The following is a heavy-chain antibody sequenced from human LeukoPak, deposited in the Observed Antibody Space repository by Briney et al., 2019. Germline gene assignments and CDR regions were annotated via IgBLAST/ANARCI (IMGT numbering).Heavy chain of an antibody. J-gene: IGHJ3*02. V-gene: IGHV3-7*01. CDR2: IKPSGSEK. CDR3: ARDLDIYVLLTAYDTFDI. CDR1: GFTFSNYW. D-gene: IGHD2-21*02. Sequence: GGSLRLSCEGSGFTFSNYWMTWVRQAPEKGLEWVANIKPSGSEKHYADSVEGRFTISRDNAKNSLYLQMNSLRAEDTAVYYCARDLDIYVLLTAYDTFDIWGQGTMVTVSS.